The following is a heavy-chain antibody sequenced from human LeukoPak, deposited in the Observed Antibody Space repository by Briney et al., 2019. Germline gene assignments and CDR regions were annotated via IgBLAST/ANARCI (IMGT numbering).Heavy chain of an antibody. CDR1: GGSISSYY. J-gene: IGHJ5*02. CDR3: ATYSSSWSGRFDP. Sequence: SETLSLTCTVSGGSISSYYWSWIRQPPGKGLEWIGYFYYSGSTNYNPSLKSRVTISVDTSKNQFSLKLSSVTAADTAVYYCATYSSSWSGRFDPWGQGTLVTVSS. CDR2: FYYSGST. V-gene: IGHV4-59*01. D-gene: IGHD6-13*01.